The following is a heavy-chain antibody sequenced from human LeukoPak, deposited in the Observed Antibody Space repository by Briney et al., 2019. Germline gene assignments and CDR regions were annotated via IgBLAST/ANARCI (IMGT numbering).Heavy chain of an antibody. D-gene: IGHD1-1*01. CDR2: VYGNDDK. V-gene: IGHV2-5*01. J-gene: IGHJ4*02. CDR1: GFSLTTSGVG. Sequence: SGPTLVKPTQTLTLTCTFSGFSLTTSGVGVGWIRRHPGKALEWVAVVYGNDDKLYSPSLRSRLTITKDTSKNQVVLTMTNMDPVDIATYYCASQLLSRGYFGHWGQGTLDTVSS. CDR3: ASQLLSRGYFGH.